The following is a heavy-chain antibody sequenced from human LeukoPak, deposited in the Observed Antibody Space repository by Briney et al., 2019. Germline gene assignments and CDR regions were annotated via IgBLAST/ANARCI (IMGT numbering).Heavy chain of an antibody. V-gene: IGHV4-59*01. D-gene: IGHD5-24*01. CDR1: GGSISSYY. Sequence: PSETLSLTCTVSGGSISSYYWSWIRQPPGKGLEWIGYIYYSGSTNHNPSLKSRVTISVDTSKNQFSLKLSSVTAADTAVYYRARDRVEMATIYYYYYGMDVWGQGTTVTVSS. J-gene: IGHJ6*02. CDR3: ARDRVEMATIYYYYYGMDV. CDR2: IYYSGST.